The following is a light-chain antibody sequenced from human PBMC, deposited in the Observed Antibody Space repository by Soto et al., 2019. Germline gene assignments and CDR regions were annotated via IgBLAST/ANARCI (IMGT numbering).Light chain of an antibody. J-gene: IGLJ1*01. CDR1: SSDVGGYNY. Sequence: QSALTQPPSASGSPGRSVTISCTGTSSDVGGYNYVSWYQQHPGKAPKLMIYEVNKRPSGVPDRFSGSKSGNTASLTVSGLQAEDEADYYCSPYAGSNNYVFGTGTKVTVL. CDR3: SPYAGSNNYV. CDR2: EVN. V-gene: IGLV2-8*01.